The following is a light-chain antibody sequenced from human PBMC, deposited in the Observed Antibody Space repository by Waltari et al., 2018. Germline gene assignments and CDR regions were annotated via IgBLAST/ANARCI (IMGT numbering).Light chain of an antibody. CDR3: QQTYXNFXT. Sequence: DXQMTQSPSSXSASVGDRVTTTCPANQRISSYLNWYQQKPGKAPKLLIYAASSLESGVPSRXXGXGFGTDXTLXXNGLQAEDYAAYYXQQTYXNFXTFGQGXKVDVK. CDR1: QRISSY. V-gene: IGKV1-39*01. CDR2: AAS. J-gene: IGKJ1*01.